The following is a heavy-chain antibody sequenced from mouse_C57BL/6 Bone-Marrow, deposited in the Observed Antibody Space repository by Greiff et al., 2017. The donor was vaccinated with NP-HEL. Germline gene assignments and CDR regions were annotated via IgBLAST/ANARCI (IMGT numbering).Heavy chain of an antibody. D-gene: IGHD3-3*01. V-gene: IGHV1-72*01. Sequence: QVQLQQPGAELVKPGASVKLSCKASGYTFTSYWMHWVKQRPGRGLEWIGRIDPSNGGTKYNEKFKSKATLTVDKPSSTAYMQLSSLTSEDSAVYYCARESRAEASFAYWGQGTLVTVSS. CDR1: GYTFTSYW. J-gene: IGHJ3*01. CDR3: ARESRAEASFAY. CDR2: IDPSNGGT.